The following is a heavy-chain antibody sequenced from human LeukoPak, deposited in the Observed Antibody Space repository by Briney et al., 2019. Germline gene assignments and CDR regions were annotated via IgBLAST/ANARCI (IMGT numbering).Heavy chain of an antibody. V-gene: IGHV1-69*13. CDR3: ARGDYDILTGYYYYYYGMDV. J-gene: IGHJ6*04. CDR2: IIPIFGTA. D-gene: IGHD3-9*01. CDR1: GGTFSSYA. Sequence: EASVKVSCKASGGTFSSYAISWVRQAPGQGLEWMGGIIPIFGTANYAQKFQGRVTITADESTSTAYMELSSLRSEDTAVYYCARGDYDILTGYYYYYYGMDVWGRGTTVTVS.